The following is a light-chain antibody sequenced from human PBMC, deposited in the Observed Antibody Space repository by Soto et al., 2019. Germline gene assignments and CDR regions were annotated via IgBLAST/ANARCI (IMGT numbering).Light chain of an antibody. CDR3: QQYNSFPWT. CDR2: QAS. J-gene: IGKJ1*01. V-gene: IGKV1-5*03. CDR1: QSISAW. Sequence: DMQMAQSPSTLSASIGDRVTITFRASQSISAWVAWYQQKQGKAPKLLIYQASRLEGGVPSRLRGSGYGTELTITISSMQTDDLETYYCQQYNSFPWTFGQGTKVDIK.